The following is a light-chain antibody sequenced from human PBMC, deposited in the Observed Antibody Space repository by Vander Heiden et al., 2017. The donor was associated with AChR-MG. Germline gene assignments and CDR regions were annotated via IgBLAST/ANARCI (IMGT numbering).Light chain of an antibody. CDR3: SSYTSNYIGV. V-gene: IGLV2-14*01. CDR2: DFK. Sequence: QSALSQPASVSGSPGQPIPLSCTVPSSDLRDYNSGSWYQQQPGKAPKVIIDDFKDRPSGVSTRFSGSKSARTAFLTISGLQTEDEAVYFCSSYTSNYIGVFGTGTEVTGL. CDR1: SSDLRDYNS. J-gene: IGLJ1*01.